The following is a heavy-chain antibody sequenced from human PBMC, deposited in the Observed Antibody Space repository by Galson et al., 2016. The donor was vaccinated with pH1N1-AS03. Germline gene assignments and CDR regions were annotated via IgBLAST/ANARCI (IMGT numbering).Heavy chain of an antibody. V-gene: IGHV3-30*18. J-gene: IGHJ6*02. CDR1: GFSFSSHV. CDR2: ISYDGTNK. Sequence: SLRLSCAASGFSFSSHVMHWVRQARGKGLEWVAVISYDGTNKYYADSVKGRFTISRDNSKNTLYLQMDSLRPEDTAVYYCAKVREGGYYFNHYYALDVWGQGTTVTVS. CDR3: AKVREGGYYFNHYYALDV. D-gene: IGHD3-3*01.